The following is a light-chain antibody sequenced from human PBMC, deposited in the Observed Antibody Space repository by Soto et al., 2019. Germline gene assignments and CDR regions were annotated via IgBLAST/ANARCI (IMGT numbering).Light chain of an antibody. CDR2: GNS. CDR1: SSNIGAGYD. J-gene: IGLJ2*01. Sequence: QLVLTQPPSVSGAPGQRVTISCTGSSSNIGAGYDVHWYQQLPGTAPKLLIYGNSNRPSGVPDRFSGSKSGTSASLAITGLQAEEEADYYRQSYDSSLSGYVVFGGGTKLTVL. CDR3: QSYDSSLSGYVV. V-gene: IGLV1-40*01.